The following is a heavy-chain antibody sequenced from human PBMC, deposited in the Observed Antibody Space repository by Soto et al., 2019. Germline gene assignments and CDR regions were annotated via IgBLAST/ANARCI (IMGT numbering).Heavy chain of an antibody. CDR1: GYTFTSYY. CDR2: INPSGGST. Sequence: ASVKVSCKASGYTFTSYYMHWVRQAPGQGLEWMGIINPSGGSTSYAQKFQGRVIMTRDTSTSTVYMELSSLRSEDTAVYYCASPPVGAVAGNEGAFDIWGQGTMVTVSS. V-gene: IGHV1-46*01. J-gene: IGHJ3*02. D-gene: IGHD6-19*01. CDR3: ASPPVGAVAGNEGAFDI.